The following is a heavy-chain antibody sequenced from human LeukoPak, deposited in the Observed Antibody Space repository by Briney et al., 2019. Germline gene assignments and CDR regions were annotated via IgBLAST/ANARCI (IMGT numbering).Heavy chain of an antibody. V-gene: IGHV1-2*02. CDR1: GYTFTGYY. CDR2: INPNSGGT. CDR3: ARPGGWRAGRIDNWFDP. J-gene: IGHJ5*02. D-gene: IGHD2-8*02. Sequence: GASVKVSCKASGYTFTGYYMHWVRQAPGQGLEWMGWINPNSGGTNYAQKFQGRVTKTRDTSISTAYMELSRLRSDDTAVYYCARPGGWRAGRIDNWFDPWGQGTLVTVSS.